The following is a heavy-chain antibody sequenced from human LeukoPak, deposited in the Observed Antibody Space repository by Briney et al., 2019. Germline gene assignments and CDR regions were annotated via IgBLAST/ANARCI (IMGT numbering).Heavy chain of an antibody. V-gene: IGHV1-18*01. CDR2: ISAYNGNT. CDR3: ARGPGDYDFWRTANYDYYMDV. J-gene: IGHJ6*03. D-gene: IGHD3-3*01. Sequence: ASVKVSCKASGYTFTSYGISWVRQAPGQGLEWMGWISAYNGNTNYAQKLQGRVTMTTDTSTNTAYMELRSLRSDDTPVYYCARGPGDYDFWRTANYDYYMDVWGKGTTVTVSS. CDR1: GYTFTSYG.